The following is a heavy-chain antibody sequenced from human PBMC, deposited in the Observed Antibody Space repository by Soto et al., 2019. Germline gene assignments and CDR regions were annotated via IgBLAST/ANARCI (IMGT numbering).Heavy chain of an antibody. J-gene: IGHJ4*02. D-gene: IGHD6-13*01. Sequence: TCTVSAMHWVRQASGKGLEWVGRIRSKANSYATAYAASVKGRFTISRDDSKNTAYLQMNSLKTEDTAVYYCTRRAAAGYWGQGTLVTVSS. CDR2: IRSKANSYAT. CDR1: TCTVSA. CDR3: TRRAAAGY. V-gene: IGHV3-73*01.